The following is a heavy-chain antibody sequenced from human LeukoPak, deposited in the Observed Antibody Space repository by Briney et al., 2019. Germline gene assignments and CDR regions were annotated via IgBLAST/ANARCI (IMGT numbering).Heavy chain of an antibody. V-gene: IGHV1-2*02. J-gene: IGHJ5*02. CDR3: ARGLPSYSGSRGWFDP. CDR1: GYTFTGYY. Sequence: ASVKVSCKASGYTFTGYYMHWVRQAPGQGLDWMGWINPNSGGTNYAQKFQGRVTMTRDTSISTAYMELSRLRSDDTAVYYRARGLPSYSGSRGWFDPWGQGTLVTVSS. CDR2: INPNSGGT. D-gene: IGHD1-26*01.